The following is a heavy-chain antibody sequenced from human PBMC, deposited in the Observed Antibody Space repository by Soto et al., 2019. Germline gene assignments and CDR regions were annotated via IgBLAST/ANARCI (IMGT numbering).Heavy chain of an antibody. D-gene: IGHD4-17*01. V-gene: IGHV3-23*01. CDR1: GFTFSSYA. CDR3: AQLDYGDYIWGDTISDYMDV. Sequence: GGSLRLSCAASGFTFSSYAMSWVRQAPGKGLEWVSAISGSGGSTYYADSVKGRFTISRDNSKNTLYLQMNSLRAEDTAVYYCAQLDYGDYIWGDTISDYMDVWGKGTTVTVSS. J-gene: IGHJ6*03. CDR2: ISGSGGST.